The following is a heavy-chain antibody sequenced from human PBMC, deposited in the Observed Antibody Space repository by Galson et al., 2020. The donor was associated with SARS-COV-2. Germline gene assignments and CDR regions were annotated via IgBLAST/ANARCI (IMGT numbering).Heavy chain of an antibody. CDR1: GFTFSSYS. CDR2: ISSSSSYI. D-gene: IGHD6-19*01. CDR3: ATTGGSGWFVGGH. J-gene: IGHJ4*02. V-gene: IGHV3-21*01. Sequence: NSGGSLRLSCAASGFTFSSYSMNWVRQAPGKGLEWVSSISSSSSYIYYADSVKGRFTISRDNAKNSLYLQMNSLRAEDTAVYYCATTGGSGWFVGGHWGQGTLVTVSS.